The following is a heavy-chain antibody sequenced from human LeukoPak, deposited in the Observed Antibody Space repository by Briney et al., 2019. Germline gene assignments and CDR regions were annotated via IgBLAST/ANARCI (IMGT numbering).Heavy chain of an antibody. V-gene: IGHV4-30-2*01. CDR2: IYHSGST. Sequence: KPSETLSLTCTVSGGSISSGGYYWSWIRQPPGKGLECIGYIYHSGSTHYNPSLKSRVTISVDRSKNQFSLKLSSVTAADTAVYYCARDSRGTVTTDNWGQGTLVTVSS. J-gene: IGHJ4*02. CDR3: ARDSRGTVTTDN. CDR1: GGSISSGGYY. D-gene: IGHD4-17*01.